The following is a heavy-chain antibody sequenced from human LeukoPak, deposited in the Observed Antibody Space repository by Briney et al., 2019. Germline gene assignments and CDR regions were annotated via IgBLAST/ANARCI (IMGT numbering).Heavy chain of an antibody. CDR1: GYTLTELS. CDR2: FGPEDGET. V-gene: IGHV1-24*01. J-gene: IGHJ4*02. D-gene: IGHD4-17*01. Sequence: GASVKVSCKVSGYTLTELSMHWVRQAPGKGLEWMGGFGPEDGETIYAQKFQGRVTMTEDTSTDTAYMELSSLRSEDTAVYYCATDRRHGDPLQGRYWGQGTLVTVSS. CDR3: ATDRRHGDPLQGRY.